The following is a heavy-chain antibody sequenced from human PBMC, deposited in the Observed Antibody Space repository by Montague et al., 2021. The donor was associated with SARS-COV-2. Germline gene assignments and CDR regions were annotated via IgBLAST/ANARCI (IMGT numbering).Heavy chain of an antibody. Sequence: RAISGDSVSSNSAAWNWIRQSPSRGLEWLGRTYYRSKWYNDYALSVKSRITINPDTSNNQFSLQLNSVTPEDTAVYYCARSVGASSSSWPLPPHFDYWGQGTLVTVSS. D-gene: IGHD6-13*01. CDR1: GDSVSSNSAA. CDR2: TYYRSKWYN. J-gene: IGHJ4*02. V-gene: IGHV6-1*01. CDR3: ARSVGASSSSWPLPPHFDY.